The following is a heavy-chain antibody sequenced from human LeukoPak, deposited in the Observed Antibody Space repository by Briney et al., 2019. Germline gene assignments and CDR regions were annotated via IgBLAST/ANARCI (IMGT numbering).Heavy chain of an antibody. V-gene: IGHV4-61*02. Sequence: SQTLSLTCTVSGGSLSSGSYSWSWIRQPAGKGLEWIGRIYTSGNTKYNASLKSRVTISIDTSKNQFSLKLSSVTAADTAVYYCARESILTGYPINWFDPWGQGTLVTVSS. CDR1: GGSLSSGSYS. D-gene: IGHD3-9*01. J-gene: IGHJ5*02. CDR2: IYTSGNT. CDR3: ARESILTGYPINWFDP.